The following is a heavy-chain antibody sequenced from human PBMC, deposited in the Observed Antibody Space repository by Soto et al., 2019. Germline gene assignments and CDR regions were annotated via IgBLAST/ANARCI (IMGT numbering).Heavy chain of an antibody. CDR3: TREGSAPYYYYGMDA. CDR1: GYTFTTYG. J-gene: IGHJ6*02. D-gene: IGHD3-10*01. V-gene: IGHV1-18*01. CDR2: INTHNGNT. Sequence: QVQLEQSAPEVKKPGASVKVSCKASGYTFTTYGISWVRQAPGQGLEWLGWINTHNGNTNYAQNHQGRVIMTANTSTSTASMELTSLRSDDTAIYYCTREGSAPYYYYGMDAWGQGTTVTVSS.